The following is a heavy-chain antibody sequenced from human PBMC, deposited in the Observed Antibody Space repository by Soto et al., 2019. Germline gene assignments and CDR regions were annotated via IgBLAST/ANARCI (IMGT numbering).Heavy chain of an antibody. CDR3: ATGLRDYGSGSYPSFDY. Sequence: ASVKVSCKASAFLYTFTSYGISWVRQAPGQGLEWMGWISAYNGHTNYAQKLQGRVTMTTDTSTSTAYMELRNLRSDDTAVYYCATGLRDYGSGSYPSFDYWGQGTLVTVSS. D-gene: IGHD3-10*01. CDR2: ISAYNGHT. CDR1: AFLYTFTSYG. V-gene: IGHV1-18*01. J-gene: IGHJ4*02.